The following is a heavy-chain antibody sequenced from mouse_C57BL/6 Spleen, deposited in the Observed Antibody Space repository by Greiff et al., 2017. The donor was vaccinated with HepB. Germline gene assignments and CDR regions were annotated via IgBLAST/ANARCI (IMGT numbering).Heavy chain of an antibody. CDR2: IYWDDDK. V-gene: IGHV8-12*01. D-gene: IGHD2-5*01. Sequence: QVTLKESGPGILQSSQTLSLTCSFSGFSLSTSGMGVSWIRQPSGKGLEWLAHIYWDDDKRYNPSLKSRLTISKDTSRNQVFLKITSVDTADTATYYCARREDSNPYYFDYWGQGTTLTVSS. CDR3: ARREDSNPYYFDY. J-gene: IGHJ2*01. CDR1: GFSLSTSGMG.